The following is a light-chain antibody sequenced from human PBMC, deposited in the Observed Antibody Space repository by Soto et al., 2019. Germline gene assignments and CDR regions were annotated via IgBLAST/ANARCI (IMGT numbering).Light chain of an antibody. Sequence: QSALTQPASVSGSPGQSITISCTGTSSNVGSYNLVSWYQQHPGKAPKLMIYDGSKRPSGVSNRFSGSKSGNTASLTISGLQADDEDDYCCCSDAGSSTPFVFGTGTKVTVL. V-gene: IGLV2-23*01. CDR1: SSNVGSYNL. CDR2: DGS. J-gene: IGLJ1*01. CDR3: CSDAGSSTPFV.